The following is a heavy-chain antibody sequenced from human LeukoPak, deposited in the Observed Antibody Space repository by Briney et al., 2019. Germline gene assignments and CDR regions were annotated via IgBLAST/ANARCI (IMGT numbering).Heavy chain of an antibody. Sequence: ASVKVPCKASGYTFTSYAMHWVRQAPGQRLEWMGWINAGNGNTKYSQKFQGRVTITRDTSASTAYMELSSLRSEDTAVYYCARVRRPYSSSSCFDYWGQGTLVTVSS. CDR3: ARVRRPYSSSSCFDY. D-gene: IGHD6-6*01. V-gene: IGHV1-3*01. CDR1: GYTFTSYA. CDR2: INAGNGNT. J-gene: IGHJ4*02.